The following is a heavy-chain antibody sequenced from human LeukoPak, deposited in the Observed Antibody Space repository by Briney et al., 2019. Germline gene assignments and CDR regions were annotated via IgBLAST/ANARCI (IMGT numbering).Heavy chain of an antibody. CDR1: GYTFTSYY. D-gene: IGHD3-16*01. CDR3: ARDLDPPGIDYDYVWGSYGNDAFDI. Sequence: ASVKVSCKASGYTFTSYYMHWVRQAPGQGLEWMGIINPSGGSTSYAQKLQGRVTMTTDTSTSTAYMELRSLRSDDTAVYYCARDLDPPGIDYDYVWGSYGNDAFDIWGQGTMVTVSS. CDR2: INPSGGST. V-gene: IGHV1-46*01. J-gene: IGHJ3*02.